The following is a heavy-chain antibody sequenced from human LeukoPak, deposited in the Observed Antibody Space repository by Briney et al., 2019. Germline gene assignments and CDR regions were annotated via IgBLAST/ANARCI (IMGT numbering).Heavy chain of an antibody. Sequence: SGGSLRLSCAASGFTFSSYSMNWVRQAPGKGLEWVSSISSSSSYIYYADSVKGRFTISRDNAKNSLYLQMNSLRAEDTAVYYCARVADIVGNYYYYYYMDVWGKGTTVTVSS. CDR1: GFTFSSYS. CDR3: ARVADIVGNYYYYYYMDV. D-gene: IGHD5-12*01. J-gene: IGHJ6*03. V-gene: IGHV3-21*01. CDR2: ISSSSSYI.